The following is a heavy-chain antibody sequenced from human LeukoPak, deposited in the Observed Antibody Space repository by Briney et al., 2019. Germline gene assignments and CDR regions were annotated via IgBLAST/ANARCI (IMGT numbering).Heavy chain of an antibody. D-gene: IGHD1-26*01. CDR2: INPTIGRT. V-gene: IGHV1-2*02. CDR3: AKDLGGSTFRWDDLDY. J-gene: IGHJ4*02. CDR1: GYTFADYS. Sequence: ASVRVSCKASGYTFADYSIHWVRQAPGQGRGWMGWINPTIGRTKYAEKFQGRVPMARDKSINTAFMELSRLNSDDTAIYFCAKDLGGSTFRWDDLDYGAQGTRVSVSS.